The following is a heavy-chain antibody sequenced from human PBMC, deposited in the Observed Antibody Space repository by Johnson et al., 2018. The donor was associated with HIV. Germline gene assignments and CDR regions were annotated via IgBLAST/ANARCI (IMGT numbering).Heavy chain of an antibody. V-gene: IGHV3-9*01. J-gene: IGHJ3*02. CDR1: GFTFDDYA. CDR2: IT. CDR3: ARDRGSMPAVAFDI. Sequence: LLVESGGGVVQPGRSLRLSCAASGFTFDDYAMHWVRQAPGKGLEWVSGITYYVDSVKGRFTSSRDNSKNTLYLQMNSLRAEDTAVYYCARDRGSMPAVAFDIWGQGTMVTVSS. D-gene: IGHD2-2*01.